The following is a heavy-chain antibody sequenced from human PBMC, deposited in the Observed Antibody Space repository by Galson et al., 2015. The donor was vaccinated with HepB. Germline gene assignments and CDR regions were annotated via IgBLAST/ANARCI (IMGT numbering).Heavy chain of an antibody. V-gene: IGHV3-30*18. Sequence: SLRLSCAASGFTFSSYGMHWVRQAPGKGLEWVAVISYDGSNKYYADSVKGRFTISRDNSKNTLYLQMNSLRAEDTAVYYCAKGSPTTYGDFDYWGQGTLVTVSS. J-gene: IGHJ4*02. D-gene: IGHD1-1*01. CDR1: GFTFSSYG. CDR3: AKGSPTTYGDFDY. CDR2: ISYDGSNK.